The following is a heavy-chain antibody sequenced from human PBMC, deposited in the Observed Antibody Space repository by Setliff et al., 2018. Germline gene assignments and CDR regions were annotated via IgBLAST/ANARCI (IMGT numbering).Heavy chain of an antibody. J-gene: IGHJ4*02. CDR1: GYTFSESI. Sequence: ASVKVSCKASGYTFSESIVSWVRQAPGQGLEWMGWIGVYTGRTSSAQKFQDRLTMMTEKSTNTAYMELRGLTSNDTAVYYCLRLVRYCSRTTCQRTLGDEVWGQGTLVTVSS. CDR2: IGVYTGRT. CDR3: LRLVRYCSRTTCQRTLGDEV. V-gene: IGHV1-18*01. D-gene: IGHD2-8*01.